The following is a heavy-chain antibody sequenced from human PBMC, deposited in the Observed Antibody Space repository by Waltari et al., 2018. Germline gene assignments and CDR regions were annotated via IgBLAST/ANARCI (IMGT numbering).Heavy chain of an antibody. CDR2: IYYSGST. CDR3: ARSPGSRHYFDY. CDR1: GVSISNYY. V-gene: IGHV4-59*01. Sequence: QVQLQESGPGLVKPSETLSLTCTVSGVSISNYYWLWIRQPPGKGLEWIGYIYYSGSTNYNPSLKSRVTISVDTSKIQFSLNLSSVTAADTAVYYCARSPGSRHYFDYWGQGTLVTVSS. D-gene: IGHD3-10*01. J-gene: IGHJ4*02.